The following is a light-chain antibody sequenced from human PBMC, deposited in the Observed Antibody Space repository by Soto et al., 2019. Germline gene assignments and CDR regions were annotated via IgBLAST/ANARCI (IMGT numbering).Light chain of an antibody. Sequence: EIVLTQSPGTLSLSPGESATLSCRASESISSTSLAWYQQKPGQAPRLLIYGTSSRATNITGRFTGSGSGTDFTLTIRRQKPKDFAVYYWHQYGPPPLALGGGTKV. CDR1: ESISSTS. J-gene: IGKJ4*01. CDR2: GTS. CDR3: HQYGPPPLA. V-gene: IGKV3-20*01.